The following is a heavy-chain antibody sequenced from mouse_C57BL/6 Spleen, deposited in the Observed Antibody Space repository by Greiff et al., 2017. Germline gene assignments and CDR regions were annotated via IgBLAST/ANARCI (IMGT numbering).Heavy chain of an antibody. V-gene: IGHV1-52*01. CDR3: TRQDYYGSSYCDV. J-gene: IGHJ1*03. CDR2: INPSDSET. CDR1: GYTFTSYW. D-gene: IGHD1-1*01. Sequence: VQLQQPGAELVRPGSSVKLSCKASGYTFTSYWMHWVKQRPIQRLEWIGNINPSDSETHYNQKFKDKATLTVDKYSSTAYMQLSSLTSEDSAVYYCTRQDYYGSSYCDVWGTGTTVTVSS.